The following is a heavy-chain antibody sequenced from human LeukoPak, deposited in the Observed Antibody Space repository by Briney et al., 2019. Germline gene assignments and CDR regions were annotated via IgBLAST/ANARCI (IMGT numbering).Heavy chain of an antibody. CDR1: GGSFSGYY. CDR3: ARGPWERTVWVSRLNYYGMDV. J-gene: IGHJ6*02. V-gene: IGHV4-34*01. Sequence: SETLSLTCAVYGGSFSGYYWSWIRQPPGKGLEWIGEINHSGSTNYNPSLKSRVTISVDTSKNQFSLKLSSVTAADTAVYYCARGPWERTVWVSRLNYYGMDVWGQGTTVTVSS. D-gene: IGHD3-16*01. CDR2: INHSGST.